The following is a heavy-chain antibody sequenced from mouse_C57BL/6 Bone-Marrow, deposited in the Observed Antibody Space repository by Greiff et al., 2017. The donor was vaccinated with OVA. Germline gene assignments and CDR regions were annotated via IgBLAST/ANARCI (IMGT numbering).Heavy chain of an antibody. CDR2: ISYDGSN. Sequence: EVKLVESGPGLVKPSQSLSLTCSVTGYSITSGYYWTWIRQFPGNKLEWMGYISYDGSNNYNPSLKNRISITRDTSKNQFFLKLNSVTTEDTATYYCARVHYDYYYYAMDYWGQGTSVTVSS. CDR1: GYSITSGYY. J-gene: IGHJ4*01. D-gene: IGHD2-4*01. CDR3: ARVHYDYYYYAMDY. V-gene: IGHV3-6*01.